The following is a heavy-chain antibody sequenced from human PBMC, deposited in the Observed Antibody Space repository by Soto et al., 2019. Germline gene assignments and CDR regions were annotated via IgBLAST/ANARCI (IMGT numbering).Heavy chain of an antibody. J-gene: IGHJ4*02. CDR1: GGTFSSYA. V-gene: IGHV1-69*13. Sequence: GASVKVSCKASGGTFSSYAISWVRQAPGQGLEWMGGIIPIFGTANYAQKFQGRVTITADESTSTAYMELSSLRSEDTAVYYCASNSSSPRGYFDYWGQGTLVTVSS. CDR2: IIPIFGTA. D-gene: IGHD6-6*01. CDR3: ASNSSSPRGYFDY.